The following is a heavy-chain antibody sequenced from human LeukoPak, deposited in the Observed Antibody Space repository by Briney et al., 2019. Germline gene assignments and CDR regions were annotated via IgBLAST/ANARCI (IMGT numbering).Heavy chain of an antibody. CDR1: GGSFSGYY. J-gene: IGHJ5*02. D-gene: IGHD5-18*01. CDR2: INHSGST. CDR3: ARGAWIQLWLSSTLSNWFDP. Sequence: PSETLSLTCAVYGGSFSGYYWSWIRQPPGKGLEWIGEINHSGSTNYNSSLKSRVTISVDKSKNQFSLKLSSVTAADTAVYYCARGAWIQLWLSSTLSNWFDPWGQGTLVTVSS. V-gene: IGHV4-34*01.